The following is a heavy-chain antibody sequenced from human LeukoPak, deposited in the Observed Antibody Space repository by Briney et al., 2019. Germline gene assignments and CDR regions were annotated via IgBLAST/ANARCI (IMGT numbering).Heavy chain of an antibody. D-gene: IGHD6-19*01. J-gene: IGHJ4*02. Sequence: ASVKVSCKTSGYSFLNYDISWVRQVPGQGLEWMGWISAYNGYTDLAERLQGRATLATDTSTSTAYMELRNLRSDDTAVYYCARESPRRAVTGMDYWGQGTLVTVSS. V-gene: IGHV1-18*01. CDR1: GYSFLNYD. CDR2: ISAYNGYT. CDR3: ARESPRRAVTGMDY.